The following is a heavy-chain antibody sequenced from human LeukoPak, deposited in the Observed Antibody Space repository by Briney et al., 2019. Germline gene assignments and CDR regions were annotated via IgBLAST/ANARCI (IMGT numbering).Heavy chain of an antibody. CDR2: ISWNSGSI. Sequence: GGSLRLSCAASGFTFDDYAMHWVRQAPGKGLEWVSGISWNSGSIGYADSVKGRFTISRDNAKNSLYLQMNSLRAEDTALYYCAKDISSYYYDSSGYGFDYWGQGTLVTVSS. J-gene: IGHJ4*02. CDR3: AKDISSYYYDSSGYGFDY. CDR1: GFTFDDYA. D-gene: IGHD3-22*01. V-gene: IGHV3-9*01.